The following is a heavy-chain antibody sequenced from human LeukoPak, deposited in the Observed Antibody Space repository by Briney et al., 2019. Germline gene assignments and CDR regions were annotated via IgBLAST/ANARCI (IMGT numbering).Heavy chain of an antibody. CDR2: ISSSGSTI. CDR3: ASQAIAAAGYNWFDP. Sequence: GGSLRLSCAASGFTFSSYSMNWVRQAPGKGLEWVSYISSSGSTIYYADSVKGRFTISRDNAKNSLYLQMNSLRAENTAVYYCASQAIAAAGYNWFDPWGQGTLVTVSS. D-gene: IGHD6-13*01. J-gene: IGHJ5*02. V-gene: IGHV3-48*04. CDR1: GFTFSSYS.